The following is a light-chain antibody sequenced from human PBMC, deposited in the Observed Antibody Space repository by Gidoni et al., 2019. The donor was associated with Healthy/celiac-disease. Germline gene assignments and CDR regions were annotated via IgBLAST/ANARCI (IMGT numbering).Light chain of an antibody. V-gene: IGLV2-23*02. Sequence: HSALTQPASVSGSPGQSITISCTGTSSDVGSYNLVSWYQQHPGKAPKLMIYEVSKRPSGVSNRFSGSKSGNTASLTISGLQAEDEADYCCCSYAGSSTFVVFGGGTKLTVL. J-gene: IGLJ2*01. CDR2: EVS. CDR3: CSYAGSSTFVV. CDR1: SSDVGSYNL.